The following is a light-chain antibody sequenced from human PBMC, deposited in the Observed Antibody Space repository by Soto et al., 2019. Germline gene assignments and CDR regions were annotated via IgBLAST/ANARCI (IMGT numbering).Light chain of an antibody. CDR1: SSNIGAGFD. Sequence: QSVLTQPPSVSGAPGQRVTVSCTGSSSNIGAGFDVHWYQQLPGTAPKVLIYGNINRPSGVPDRFSGSKSGTSASLAITGLQAEDEADYYCQSYDSSLGAWVFGGGTKLTVL. J-gene: IGLJ3*02. CDR3: QSYDSSLGAWV. V-gene: IGLV1-40*01. CDR2: GNI.